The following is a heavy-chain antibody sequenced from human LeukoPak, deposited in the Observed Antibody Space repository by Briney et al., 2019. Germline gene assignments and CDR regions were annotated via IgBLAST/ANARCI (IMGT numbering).Heavy chain of an antibody. CDR2: INPSGGST. J-gene: IGHJ6*02. CDR1: GYTFTSYY. D-gene: IGHD2-21*02. CDR3: ARDWVVTAPMAYYYYGMDV. Sequence: ASVKVSCKASGYTFTSYYMHWVRQAPGQGLEWMGIINPSGGSTSYAQKFQGRVTMTRDTSTSTVYMELSSLRSEDTAVYYCARDWVVTAPMAYYYYGMDVWGQGTTVTVSS. V-gene: IGHV1-46*01.